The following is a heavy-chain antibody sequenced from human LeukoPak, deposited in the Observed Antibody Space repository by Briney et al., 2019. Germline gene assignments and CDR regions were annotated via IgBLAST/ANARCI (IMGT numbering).Heavy chain of an antibody. J-gene: IGHJ4*02. D-gene: IGHD4-17*01. CDR3: ARDGPAGDHGVTTYYFDY. V-gene: IGHV3-33*01. Sequence: PGTSLRLSCEVSGFSFRNYGMHWVRQAPGKGLKWVAVIWYDGSNKYYADSVKGRFTISRDNSKNTPYLQMNSLRVEDTAVYYCARDGPAGDHGVTTYYFDYWGQGTLVTVSS. CDR1: GFSFRNYG. CDR2: IWYDGSNK.